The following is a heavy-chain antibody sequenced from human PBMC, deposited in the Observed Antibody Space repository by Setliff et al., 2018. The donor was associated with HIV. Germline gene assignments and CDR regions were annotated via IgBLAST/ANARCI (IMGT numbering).Heavy chain of an antibody. Sequence: SVKVSCKASGGSFSSFTISWVRQAPGQGLEWMGGIIPALGTANYAQKFQGRVTMTADESTSTVYMELSSLRSEDTAIYYCAKDAGYSGTAWGTWGQGTLVTVPQ. V-gene: IGHV1-69*13. J-gene: IGHJ5*02. CDR3: AKDAGYSGTAWGT. CDR1: GGSFSSFT. CDR2: IIPALGTA. D-gene: IGHD5-12*01.